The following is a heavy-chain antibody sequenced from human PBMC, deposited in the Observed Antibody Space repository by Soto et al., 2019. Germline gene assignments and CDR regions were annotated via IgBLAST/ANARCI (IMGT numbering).Heavy chain of an antibody. D-gene: IGHD2-15*01. CDR2: IIPIFGTA. CDR1: GGPFSSYA. V-gene: IGHV1-69*13. J-gene: IGHJ4*02. Sequence: SVKVSCKASGGPFSSYAFSWVRQAPGQGLEWRGGIIPIFGTANYAQKFQGRVTITADESTSTAYMELSSLRSEDTAVYYCARGDCSGGSCYFSFDYWGQGTLVTVSS. CDR3: ARGDCSGGSCYFSFDY.